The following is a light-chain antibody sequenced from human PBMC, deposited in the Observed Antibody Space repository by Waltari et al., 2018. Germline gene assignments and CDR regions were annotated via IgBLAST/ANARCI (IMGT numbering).Light chain of an antibody. CDR3: QQHNSYSVYT. Sequence: DIQMTQSPSTLSACVGDRVTITCRASQAISSGVAWDQQKPGKDPKLLIYKASSLESGGPSRFSVSGSGTEVSITIISLQPDDFATDYCQQHNSYSVYTFGQGTKLEIK. V-gene: IGKV1-5*03. CDR2: KAS. J-gene: IGKJ2*01. CDR1: QAISSG.